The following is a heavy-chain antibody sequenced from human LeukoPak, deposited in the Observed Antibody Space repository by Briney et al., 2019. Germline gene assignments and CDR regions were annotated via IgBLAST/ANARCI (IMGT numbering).Heavy chain of an antibody. CDR1: GFTASSNY. CDR3: ARGPGYCSSTSCYPDAFDI. V-gene: IGHV3-53*01. J-gene: IGHJ3*02. Sequence: GGSLRLSCAASGFTASSNYMSWVRQAPGKGLEWVSVIYSGGSTYYADSVKGRFTISRDNSKNTLYLQMNSLRAEDTAVYYCARGPGYCSSTSCYPDAFDIWGQGTMVTVSS. CDR2: IYSGGST. D-gene: IGHD2-2*01.